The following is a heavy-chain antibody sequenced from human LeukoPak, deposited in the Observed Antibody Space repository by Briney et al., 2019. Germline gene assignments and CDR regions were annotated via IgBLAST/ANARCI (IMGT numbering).Heavy chain of an antibody. J-gene: IGHJ4*02. CDR2: FDPEDGET. CDR1: GYTLTELS. D-gene: IGHD3-10*01. V-gene: IGHV1-24*01. Sequence: ASVKVSCKVSGYTLTELSMHWVRQAPGKGLEWMGGFDPEDGETIYAQKFQGRVTMTEDTSTDTAYMELGSLRSEDTAVYYCTRWFGELYAPYYFDYWGQGTLVTVSS. CDR3: TRWFGELYAPYYFDY.